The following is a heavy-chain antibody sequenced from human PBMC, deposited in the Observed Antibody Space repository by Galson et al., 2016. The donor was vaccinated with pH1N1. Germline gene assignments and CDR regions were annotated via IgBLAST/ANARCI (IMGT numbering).Heavy chain of an antibody. CDR1: GGTSSSYT. V-gene: IGHV1-69*02. CDR3: ASGSGLSPFFYYNGMDV. Sequence: SVKVSCKASGGTSSSYTINWVRQAPGQGLEWMGRIIPILGIANYAQKFQGRVTITADKSTSTAYMEVSTLRSEDPAVYYCASGSGLSPFFYYNGMDVWGQGTTVTVSS. D-gene: IGHD2-15*01. CDR2: IIPILGIA. J-gene: IGHJ6*02.